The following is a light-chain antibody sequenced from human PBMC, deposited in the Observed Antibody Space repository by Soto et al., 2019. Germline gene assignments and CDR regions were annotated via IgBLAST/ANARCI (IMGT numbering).Light chain of an antibody. J-gene: IGLJ2*01. CDR3: PTWGSGIHVV. V-gene: IGLV4-69*01. CDR1: SGHSSYA. Sequence: QSVLTQSPSASASLGASVKLTCTLSSGHSSYAIAWHQQQPEKGPRYLMKLNSDGSHSKGDGIPDRFSGSSSGAERYLTISALRSEDEADYFCPTWGSGIHVVLGGGTKVTVL. CDR2: LNSDGSH.